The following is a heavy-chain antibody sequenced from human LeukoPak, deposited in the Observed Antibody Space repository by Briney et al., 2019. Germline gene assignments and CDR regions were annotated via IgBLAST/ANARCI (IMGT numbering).Heavy chain of an antibody. V-gene: IGHV1-8*01. J-gene: IGHJ6*02. Sequence: ASVKVSCKASGYTFTSYDINWVRQATGQGLEWMGWMNPNSGNTGYAQKFQGRVTMTRNTSISTAYMELSSLRSEDTAVYYCARENRGYYYYYGMDVWGQGTTVTVSS. CDR2: MNPNSGNT. CDR3: ARENRGYYYYYGMDV. CDR1: GYTFTSYD. D-gene: IGHD1-14*01.